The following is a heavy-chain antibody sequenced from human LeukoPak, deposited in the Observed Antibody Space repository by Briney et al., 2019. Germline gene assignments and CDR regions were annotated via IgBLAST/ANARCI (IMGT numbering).Heavy chain of an antibody. J-gene: IGHJ4*02. D-gene: IGHD3-22*01. CDR1: GGSISSSSYY. CDR3: ARVHYYDNSGYWFFDY. Sequence: SETLSLTCTVSGGSISSSSYYWGWIRQPPGKGLEWIGSIYYSGSTYYNPSLKSRVTISVDTSKNQFSLKLSSVTAADTAVYYCARVHYYDNSGYWFFDYWGQGTLVTVSS. V-gene: IGHV4-39*07. CDR2: IYYSGST.